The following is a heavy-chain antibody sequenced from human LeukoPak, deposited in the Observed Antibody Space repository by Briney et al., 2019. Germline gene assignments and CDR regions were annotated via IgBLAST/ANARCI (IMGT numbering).Heavy chain of an antibody. CDR1: GFTVSSNY. V-gene: IGHV3-53*01. CDR3: ATTIAVAGTSWFDP. D-gene: IGHD6-19*01. Sequence: PGGSLRLSCAASGFTVSSNYMSWVRQAPGKGLEWVSVIYSGGSTYYADPVKGRFTISRDNYKNTLYLQMNSLRAEDTAVYYCATTIAVAGTSWFDPWGQGTLVSVSS. CDR2: IYSGGST. J-gene: IGHJ5*02.